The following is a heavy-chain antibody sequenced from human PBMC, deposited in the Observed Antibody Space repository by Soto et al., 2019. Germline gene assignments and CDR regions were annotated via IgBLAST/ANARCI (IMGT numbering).Heavy chain of an antibody. Sequence: QVQRVQSGAEVKKPGSSVKVSCKASGGTFSSYAISWVRQAPGQGLEWMGGIIPIFGTANYAQKFQGRVTITADESTSTAYMELSSLRSEDTAVHYCARDRSYDFWSGYSLSYYYGMGVWGQGTTVTVSS. D-gene: IGHD3-3*01. CDR2: IIPIFGTA. J-gene: IGHJ6*02. V-gene: IGHV1-69*01. CDR1: GGTFSSYA. CDR3: ARDRSYDFWSGYSLSYYYGMGV.